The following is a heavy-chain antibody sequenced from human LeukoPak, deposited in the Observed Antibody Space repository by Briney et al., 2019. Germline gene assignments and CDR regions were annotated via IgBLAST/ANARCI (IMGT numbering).Heavy chain of an antibody. CDR3: AKGPTALRYFDWLLL. D-gene: IGHD3-9*01. V-gene: IGHV3-23*01. CDR1: GFTFSSYW. Sequence: GGSLRLSCAASGFTFSSYWMSWVRQAPGKGLEWVSAISGSGGSTYYADSVKGRFTISRDNSKNTLYLQMNSLRAEDTAVYYCAKGPTALRYFDWLLLWGQGTLVTVSS. J-gene: IGHJ4*02. CDR2: ISGSGGST.